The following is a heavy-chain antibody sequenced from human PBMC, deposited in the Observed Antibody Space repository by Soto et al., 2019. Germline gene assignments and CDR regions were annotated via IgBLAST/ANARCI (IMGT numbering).Heavy chain of an antibody. CDR2: IWYDGSNK. CDR1: GFTFSSYG. V-gene: IGHV3-33*01. CDR3: AREAAPYYYYYGMDA. Sequence: PGGSLRLSCAASGFTFSSYGMHWVRQAPGKGLEWVAVIWYDGSNKYYADSVKGRFTISRDNSKNTLYLQMNSLRAEDTAVYYCAREAAPYYYYYGMDAWGQGTTVTVSS. D-gene: IGHD6-25*01. J-gene: IGHJ6*02.